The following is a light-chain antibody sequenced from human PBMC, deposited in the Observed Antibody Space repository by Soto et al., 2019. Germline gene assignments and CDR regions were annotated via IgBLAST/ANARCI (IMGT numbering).Light chain of an antibody. V-gene: IGKV1-39*01. CDR3: QQSYISPST. Sequence: DIQMTQSPSSLSASVGDRVTITCRASQSISSYLNWYQQKPGKAPKLLIYAASSLESGVPSRFSGSGSGTYFTLTVSSLQSEDFATYCCQQSYISPSTFGQGTKVQSK. CDR2: AAS. CDR1: QSISSY. J-gene: IGKJ1*01.